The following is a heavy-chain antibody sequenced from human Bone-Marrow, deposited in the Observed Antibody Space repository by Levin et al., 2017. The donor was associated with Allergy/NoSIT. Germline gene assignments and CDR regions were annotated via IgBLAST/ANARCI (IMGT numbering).Heavy chain of an antibody. V-gene: IGHV3-23*01. CDR3: ARGPDESGFFGVVVIPVYYMDH. CDR2: IDRRGGRT. D-gene: IGHD3-3*01. J-gene: IGHJ6*03. CDR1: GFTFNNYA. Sequence: PGGSLRLSCAASGFTFNNYAMTWVRQAPGQGLEWVSGIDRRGGRTFYADSVKGRFTISRDNSKNTLDLQMDSLRAEDSALYYCARGPDESGFFGVVVIPVYYMDHWGKGTTVTVSS.